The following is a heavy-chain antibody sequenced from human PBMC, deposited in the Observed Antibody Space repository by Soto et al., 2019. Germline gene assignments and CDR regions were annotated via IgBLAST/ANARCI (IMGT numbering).Heavy chain of an antibody. CDR1: GFSFSGYA. CDR2: IGSRSTTI. J-gene: IGHJ4*02. V-gene: IGHV3-48*01. D-gene: IGHD3-22*01. CDR3: ARSSSGYYYDMDY. Sequence: PGGSLRLSCAASGFSFSGYAMNWVRQAPGKGLEWVSYIGSRSTTIYYADSVKGRFTISRDNAKNSLYLQVNTLRAEDTAVYYCARSSSGYYYDMDYWGQRTLVTVSS.